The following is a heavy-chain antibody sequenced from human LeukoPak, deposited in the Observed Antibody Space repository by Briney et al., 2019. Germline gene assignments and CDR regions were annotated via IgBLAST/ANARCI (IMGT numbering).Heavy chain of an antibody. D-gene: IGHD3-16*01. V-gene: IGHV3-48*01. CDR3: AKDHMTTYAFDI. Sequence: PGGSLRLSCAASGFTFSSYNMNWVRQAPGKGLEWVSDISSSGSTIYFADSVKGRFTISRDNSKNTLYLQMNSLRAEDTAVYYCAKDHMTTYAFDIWGQGTMVTVSS. CDR1: GFTFSSYN. CDR2: ISSSGSTI. J-gene: IGHJ3*02.